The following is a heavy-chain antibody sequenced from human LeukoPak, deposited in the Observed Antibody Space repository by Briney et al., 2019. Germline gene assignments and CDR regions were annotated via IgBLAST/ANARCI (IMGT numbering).Heavy chain of an antibody. CDR1: GFTFSSFA. J-gene: IGHJ4*02. CDR2: ISGSGGST. CDR3: AKIAAAPLGLFDY. Sequence: GGSLRLPCAASGFTFSSFAMSWVRQAPGKGLEWVSAISGSGGSTYYADSVKGRFTISRDNSKNTLYLQMNSLRAEDTAVYYCAKIAAAPLGLFDYWGQGTLVTVSS. V-gene: IGHV3-23*01. D-gene: IGHD6-13*01.